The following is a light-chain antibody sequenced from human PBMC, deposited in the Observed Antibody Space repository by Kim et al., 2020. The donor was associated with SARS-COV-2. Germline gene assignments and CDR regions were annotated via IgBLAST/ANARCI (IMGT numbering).Light chain of an antibody. J-gene: IGKJ2*01. V-gene: IGKV1-5*01. CDR2: DAS. CDR1: QSISGW. Sequence: SASVGDRVTITCRASQSISGWLDWYQQKPGKAPKLLIYDASSLENGVPSRFSGSGSGTEFSLTISSLQPDDFATYYCQHYINYPYTFGQGTKLEI. CDR3: QHYINYPYT.